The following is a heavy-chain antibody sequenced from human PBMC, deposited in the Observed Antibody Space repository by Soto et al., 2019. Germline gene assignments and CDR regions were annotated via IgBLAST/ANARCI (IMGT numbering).Heavy chain of an antibody. CDR3: ARAQKDRYYYDSSGYLSYYYYFDY. J-gene: IGHJ4*02. D-gene: IGHD3-22*01. CDR2: ISYDGSNK. CDR1: GFTFSSYA. Sequence: TGGSLRLSCAASGFTFSSYAMHWVRQAPGKGLEWVAVISYDGSNKYYADSVKGRFTISRDNSKNTLYLQMNSLRAEDTAVYYCARAQKDRYYYDSSGYLSYYYYFDYWGQGTLVTVSS. V-gene: IGHV3-30-3*01.